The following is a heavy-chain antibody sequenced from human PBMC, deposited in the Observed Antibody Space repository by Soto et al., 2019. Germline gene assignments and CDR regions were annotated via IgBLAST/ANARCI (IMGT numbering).Heavy chain of an antibody. J-gene: IGHJ4*02. CDR2: IFYSGST. CDR1: GGSISGHY. V-gene: IGHV4-59*11. Sequence: PSETLSLTCTVSGGSISGHYWTWIRQPPGKGLEWIGYIFYSGSTNYNPSLKSQVTMSVDTSKNQFSLNLSSVTAADTAVYYCARVGSSGWSPDYWGPGTLVTVSS. D-gene: IGHD6-19*01. CDR3: ARVGSSGWSPDY.